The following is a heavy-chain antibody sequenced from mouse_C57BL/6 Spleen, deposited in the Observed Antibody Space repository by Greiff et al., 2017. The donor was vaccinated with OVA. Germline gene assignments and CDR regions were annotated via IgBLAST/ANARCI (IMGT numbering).Heavy chain of an antibody. CDR3: NYGSSPAWFAY. V-gene: IGHV1-31*01. Sequence: EVKLLESGPELVKPGASVKISCKASGYSFTGYYMHWVKQSHGNILDWIGYIYPYNGVSSYNQKFKGKATLTVDKSSSTAYMELRSLTSEDSAVYYCNYGSSPAWFAYWGQGTLVTVSA. D-gene: IGHD1-1*01. J-gene: IGHJ3*01. CDR1: GYSFTGYY. CDR2: IYPYNGVS.